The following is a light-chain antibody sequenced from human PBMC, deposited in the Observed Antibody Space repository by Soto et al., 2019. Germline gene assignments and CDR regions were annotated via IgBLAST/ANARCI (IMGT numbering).Light chain of an antibody. V-gene: IGLV2-11*01. CDR3: FSSARSVPGGV. Sequence: QSALTQPPSVSGAPGQSVTISCTGASSDVGSYDNVSWYQNHPGTAPRLMNDDVSAQSSGVPDRFSGSKSGNAASLTISGLQAEDEADYYCFSSARSVPGGVFGEGTKLTVL. CDR2: DVS. J-gene: IGLJ3*02. CDR1: SSDVGSYDN.